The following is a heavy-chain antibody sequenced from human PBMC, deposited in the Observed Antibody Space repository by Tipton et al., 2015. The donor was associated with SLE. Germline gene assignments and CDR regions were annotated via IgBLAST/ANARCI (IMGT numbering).Heavy chain of an antibody. J-gene: IGHJ2*01. CDR2: FYYSGST. CDR3: ARTGVRGAVASYWFFEL. D-gene: IGHD6-19*01. V-gene: IGHV4-59*08. Sequence: TLSLTCTVSGCSISSYYWSWIRQPPGKGLEWIGYFYYSGSTNYNPSLKSRVTISVDTSKNQFSLKLSSVTAADTAVYYCARTGVRGAVASYWFFELWGRGPPVTV. CDR1: GCSISSYY.